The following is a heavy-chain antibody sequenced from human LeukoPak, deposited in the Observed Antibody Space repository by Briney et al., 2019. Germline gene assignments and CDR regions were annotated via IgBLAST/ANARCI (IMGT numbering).Heavy chain of an antibody. V-gene: IGHV1-69*06. CDR2: IIPIFGTA. CDR1: GGTFSSYA. D-gene: IGHD3-22*01. Sequence: SVKVSCKASGGTFSSYAISWVRQAPGQGLEWMGRIIPIFGTANYAQKFQGRVTITADKSTSTAYMELSSLRSEDTAVYYCARPSDSSGYYWPTGSFDIWGQGTMVTVSS. J-gene: IGHJ3*02. CDR3: ARPSDSSGYYWPTGSFDI.